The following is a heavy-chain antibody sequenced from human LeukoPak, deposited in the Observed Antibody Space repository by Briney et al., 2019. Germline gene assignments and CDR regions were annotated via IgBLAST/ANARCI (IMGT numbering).Heavy chain of an antibody. J-gene: IGHJ4*02. V-gene: IGHV3-48*04. CDR3: ARDLALTSYYYDPNVG. Sequence: PGGSLRLSCAASGFAFSSYSMNWVRQAPGKGLEWVSYISSSSSTIYYADSVKGRFTISRDNAKNSLYLQMNSLRAEDTAVYYCARDLALTSYYYDPNVGWGQGTLVTVSS. D-gene: IGHD3-22*01. CDR1: GFAFSSYS. CDR2: ISSSSSTI.